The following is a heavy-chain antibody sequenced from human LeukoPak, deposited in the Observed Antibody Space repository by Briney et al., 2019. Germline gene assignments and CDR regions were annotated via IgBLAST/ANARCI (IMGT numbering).Heavy chain of an antibody. Sequence: SETLSLTCSVSGGSISSYYWSWIRQPPGKGLEWIGYIYYSGSTNYNPSLKSRVTISVDTSKNQFSLKLSSVTAADTAVYYCARAVEYYYGSGSYWVGAFDIWGQGTMVTVSS. J-gene: IGHJ3*02. D-gene: IGHD3-10*01. V-gene: IGHV4-59*01. CDR2: IYYSGST. CDR3: ARAVEYYYGSGSYWVGAFDI. CDR1: GGSISSYY.